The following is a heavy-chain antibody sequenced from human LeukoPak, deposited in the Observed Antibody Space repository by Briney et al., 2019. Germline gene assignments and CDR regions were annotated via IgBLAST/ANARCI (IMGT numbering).Heavy chain of an antibody. Sequence: GGSLRLSCAASGFTFSDYYMIWIRQAPGRGLEWISYIRFRSGNTNNADSVKGRFTISRDNAKNSLYLQMNSLRAEDTAVYYCAREYGSGTYFDYWGQGTLVTVSS. V-gene: IGHV3-11*05. J-gene: IGHJ4*02. D-gene: IGHD3-10*01. CDR3: AREYGSGTYFDY. CDR1: GFTFSDYY. CDR2: IRFRSGNT.